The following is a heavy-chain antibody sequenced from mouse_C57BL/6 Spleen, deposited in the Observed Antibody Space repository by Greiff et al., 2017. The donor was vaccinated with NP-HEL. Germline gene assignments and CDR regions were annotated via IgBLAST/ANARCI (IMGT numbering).Heavy chain of an antibody. V-gene: IGHV1-52*01. Sequence: QVQLQQPGAELVRPGSSVKLSCKASGYTFTSYWMHWVKQRPIQGLEWIGNIDPSDSETHYNQKFKDKATLTVDKSSITAYMQLSSLTSEDSAVYYCARGGTTVVVNLYYAMDYWGQGTSVTVSS. CDR3: ARGGTTVVVNLYYAMDY. J-gene: IGHJ4*01. CDR1: GYTFTSYW. CDR2: IDPSDSET. D-gene: IGHD1-1*01.